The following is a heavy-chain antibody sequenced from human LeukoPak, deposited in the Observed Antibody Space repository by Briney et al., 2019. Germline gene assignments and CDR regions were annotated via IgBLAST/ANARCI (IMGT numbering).Heavy chain of an antibody. Sequence: HGESLKISCKGSENSFTNYWIGWVRQMPGKGLEWMGIIYVGDSDTRYSPPFQGQVTISADKSITTAYLQWSSLKASDTAMYYCARRGGLSGMVDYWGQGTLVSVSS. J-gene: IGHJ4*02. CDR3: ARRGGLSGMVDY. CDR2: IYVGDSDT. D-gene: IGHD3-10*01. CDR1: ENSFTNYW. V-gene: IGHV5-51*01.